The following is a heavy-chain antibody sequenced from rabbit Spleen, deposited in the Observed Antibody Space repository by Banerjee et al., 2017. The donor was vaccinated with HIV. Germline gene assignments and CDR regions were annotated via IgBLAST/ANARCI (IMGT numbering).Heavy chain of an antibody. V-gene: IGHV1S39*01. J-gene: IGHJ2*01. Sequence: QEQLVESGGGLVQPGGSLKLSCTVSGFDISKYGVTWVRQAPGKGLEWIGCINIGPIITYYASWVNGRFTISKTSSTTVTLQMTSLTVADTATYFCARGSGDVGWGYLIWGPGTLVTVS. D-gene: IGHD2-1*01. CDR2: INIGPIIT. CDR3: ARGSGDVGWGYLI. CDR1: GFDISKYG.